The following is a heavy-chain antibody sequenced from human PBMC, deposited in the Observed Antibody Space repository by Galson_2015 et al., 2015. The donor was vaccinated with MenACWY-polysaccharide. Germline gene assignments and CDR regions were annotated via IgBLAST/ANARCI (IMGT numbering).Heavy chain of an antibody. CDR1: GGTFSSYG. CDR3: ARDKGILQLDVFDI. CDR2: ITPIFETA. Sequence: SVKVSCKVSGGTFSSYGIIWVRQAPGQGLECMGGITPIFETANYAPNSQGRVTITADKSSNTVYMELSSLRSEDTAIYYCARDKGILQLDVFDIWGQGTLVTVSS. J-gene: IGHJ3*02. D-gene: IGHD4-11*01. V-gene: IGHV1-69*06.